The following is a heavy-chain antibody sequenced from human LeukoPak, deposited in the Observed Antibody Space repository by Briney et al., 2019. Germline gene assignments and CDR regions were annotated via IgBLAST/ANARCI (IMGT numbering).Heavy chain of an antibody. D-gene: IGHD2-15*01. CDR1: GFTFSSYG. J-gene: IGHJ4*02. CDR3: ARLGYCSGGSCPDY. Sequence: GGSLRLSCAASGFTFSSYGMHWVRQAPGKGLEWVAFIRYDGSNKYYADSVKGRFTISRDNSKNTLYLQMNSLRAVDTAVYYCARLGYCSGGSCPDYWGQGTLVTVSS. CDR2: IRYDGSNK. V-gene: IGHV3-30*02.